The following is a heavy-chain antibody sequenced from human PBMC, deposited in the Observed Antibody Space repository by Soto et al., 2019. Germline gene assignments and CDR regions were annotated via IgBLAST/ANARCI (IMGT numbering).Heavy chain of an antibody. Sequence: EVQLVESGGGLVQPGGSLRLSCAASGFTVSSNYMSWVRQAPGKGLEWVSVIYSGGSTYYADSVKGRFTISRDNSKNTLYLQMSRLRAEDTAVYYCARDYDFWSGPAIDYWGQGTLVTVSS. D-gene: IGHD3-3*01. V-gene: IGHV3-66*01. J-gene: IGHJ4*02. CDR1: GFTVSSNY. CDR3: ARDYDFWSGPAIDY. CDR2: IYSGGST.